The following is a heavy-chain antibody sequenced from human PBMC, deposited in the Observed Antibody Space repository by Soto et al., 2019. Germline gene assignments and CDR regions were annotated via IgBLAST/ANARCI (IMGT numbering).Heavy chain of an antibody. D-gene: IGHD3-3*01. CDR2: IYTSGST. J-gene: IGHJ6*02. CDR1: GGSISSYY. CDR3: ARDRENYDFWSGYYPSAYYGMDV. Sequence: PSETLSLTCTVSGGSISSYYWSWIRQPAGKGLEWIGRIYTSGSTNYNPSLKSRVTMSVDTSKNQFSLKLSSVTAADTAVYYCARDRENYDFWSGYYPSAYYGMDVWGQGTTVTVSS. V-gene: IGHV4-4*07.